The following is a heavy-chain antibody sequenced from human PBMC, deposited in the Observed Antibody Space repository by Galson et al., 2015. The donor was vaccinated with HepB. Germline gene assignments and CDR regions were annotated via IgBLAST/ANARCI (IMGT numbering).Heavy chain of an antibody. D-gene: IGHD3-16*01. V-gene: IGHV3-74*01. Sequence: SLRLSCAASGFTFSRYWMHWVRQAPGKGLVWVSRINSDGRSTSYADSVKGRFTISRDNAKKMLSLRTNSLRAEDTAVYYCAKGDVWGSAARNYGMDVWGQGTTVTVSS. CDR2: INSDGRST. J-gene: IGHJ6*02. CDR1: GFTFSRYW. CDR3: AKGDVWGSAARNYGMDV.